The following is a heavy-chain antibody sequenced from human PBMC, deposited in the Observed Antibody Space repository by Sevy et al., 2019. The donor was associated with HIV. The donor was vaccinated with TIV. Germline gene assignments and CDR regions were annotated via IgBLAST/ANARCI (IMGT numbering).Heavy chain of an antibody. Sequence: ASVKVSFKTSGYTFTDNFIHWVRQAPGQGLEWMGRLNPLSGGAKYALKFQGRVTMTSDTSTNTAYMEVSRLRFDDTAVYYCAREDASTYYCLLDSWGLGSLVTVSS. D-gene: IGHD1-26*01. J-gene: IGHJ4*02. CDR1: GYTFTDNF. V-gene: IGHV1-2*06. CDR2: LNPLSGGA. CDR3: AREDASTYYCLLDS.